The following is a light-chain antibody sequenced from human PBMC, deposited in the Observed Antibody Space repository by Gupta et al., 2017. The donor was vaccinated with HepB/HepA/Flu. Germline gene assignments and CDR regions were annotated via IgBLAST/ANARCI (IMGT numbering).Light chain of an antibody. V-gene: IGLV3-1*01. CDR2: KES. Sequence: SYALTQPPSVSVSPGPPASITCSGDTLGDKYACWYQQKPGQPPVLVIDKESKRPAGSRDRCSGSNSGTTATLTISGTQAGDEDDYYCQAGDSSTVVFGGGTKLTVL. J-gene: IGLJ2*01. CDR1: TLGDKY. CDR3: QAGDSSTVV.